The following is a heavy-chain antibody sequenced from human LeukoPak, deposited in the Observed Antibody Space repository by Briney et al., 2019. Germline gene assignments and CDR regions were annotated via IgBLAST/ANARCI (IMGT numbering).Heavy chain of an antibody. V-gene: IGHV3-23*01. Sequence: PGGSLRLSCAASGFTFSNYSMTWVRQAPGKGLEWVSATSSSGGTTYYADSVKGRFTISRDNSKNTRYLQMSSLRAEDTAVYYCVKSETKAGGGIMRYYYYGMDVWGQGTTVTVSS. CDR1: GFTFSNYS. D-gene: IGHD3-16*01. CDR3: VKSETKAGGGIMRYYYYGMDV. CDR2: TSSSGGTT. J-gene: IGHJ6*02.